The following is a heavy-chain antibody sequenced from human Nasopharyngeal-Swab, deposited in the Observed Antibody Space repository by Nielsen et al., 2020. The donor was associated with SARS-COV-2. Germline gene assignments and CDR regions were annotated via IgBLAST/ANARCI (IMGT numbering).Heavy chain of an antibody. CDR2: IYNSGRTT. CDR1: GGSISNYY. Sequence: SETLSLTCTVSGGSISNYYWNWIRQPPGKRLEWIGYIYNSGRTTDYNPSLKSRVTISLDTSKNQFSLKLSSVTAADTAVYYCARGGDGGLAHFDYWGQGNLVTVSS. J-gene: IGHJ4*02. D-gene: IGHD2-21*01. V-gene: IGHV4-59*01. CDR3: ARGGDGGLAHFDY.